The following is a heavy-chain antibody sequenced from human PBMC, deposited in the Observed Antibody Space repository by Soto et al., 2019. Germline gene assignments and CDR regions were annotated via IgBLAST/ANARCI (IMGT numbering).Heavy chain of an antibody. CDR2: INTYNGNT. CDR3: AMVDVYVTPSPQDV. D-gene: IGHD3-16*01. V-gene: IGHV1-18*01. Sequence: QVQLVQSRAEVKNPGASVKVSCKASGYSFTRYGIAWARPAPGQGLEWMGWINTYNGNTNYAQNLRGRVTLTTDTSTSTAYMELTSLRSNDTAIYYCAMVDVYVTPSPQDVWGQGTTVIVSS. J-gene: IGHJ6*02. CDR1: GYSFTRYG.